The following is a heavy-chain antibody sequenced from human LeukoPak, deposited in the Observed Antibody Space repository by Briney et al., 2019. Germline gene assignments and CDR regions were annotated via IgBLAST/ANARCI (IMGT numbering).Heavy chain of an antibody. D-gene: IGHD3-10*01. CDR2: IDPDDSYT. Sequence: GESLKISCQGSGYSFTNYWISWVRQMSGKGLEWMGRIDPDDSYTKDSPSFQGHVTISVDNSISTAYMQWSSLKASDTAMYYCARHAGDGGAFDIWGQGTMVTVSS. J-gene: IGHJ3*02. V-gene: IGHV5-10-1*01. CDR1: GYSFTNYW. CDR3: ARHAGDGGAFDI.